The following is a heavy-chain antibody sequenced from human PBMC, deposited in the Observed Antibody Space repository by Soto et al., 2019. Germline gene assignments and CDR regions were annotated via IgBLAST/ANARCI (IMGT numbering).Heavy chain of an antibody. Sequence: QVQLVESGGGVVQPGRSLRLSCAASGFTFSSYGMHWVRQAPGKGLEWVAVISYEGSNKYYEDSVKGRFTISRDNSKNQPHLQMHSLRAEDTAVYYGAKDIVGALRVRYSDYYGMDGWGQGTTVAVSS. J-gene: IGHJ6*02. D-gene: IGHD1-26*01. CDR1: GFTFSSYG. CDR2: ISYEGSNK. CDR3: AKDIVGALRVRYSDYYGMDG. V-gene: IGHV3-30*18.